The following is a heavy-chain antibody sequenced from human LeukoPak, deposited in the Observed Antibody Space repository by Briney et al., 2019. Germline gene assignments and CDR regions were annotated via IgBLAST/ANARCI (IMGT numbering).Heavy chain of an antibody. D-gene: IGHD6-19*01. CDR3: TARDGIAVASNYYYYGMDV. CDR2: IKSKTDGGTT. Sequence: GGSLRLSCAASGFTFSNAWMSWVRQAPGKGLEWVGRIKSKTDGGTTDYAAPVKGRFTISRDDSKNTLYLQMNSLKTEDTAVYYCTARDGIAVASNYYYYGMDVWGQGTTVTVSS. V-gene: IGHV3-15*01. J-gene: IGHJ6*02. CDR1: GFTFSNAW.